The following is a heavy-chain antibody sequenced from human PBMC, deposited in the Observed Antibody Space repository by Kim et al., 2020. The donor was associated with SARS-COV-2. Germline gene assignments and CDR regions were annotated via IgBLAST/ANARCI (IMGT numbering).Heavy chain of an antibody. D-gene: IGHD5-18*01. J-gene: IGHJ4*02. CDR3: ARGDSYGENDY. CDR2: T. Sequence: TNYNPSLKSRVTISVDTSKNQFSLKLSSVTAADTAVYYCARGDSYGENDYWGQGTLVTVSS. V-gene: IGHV4-34*01.